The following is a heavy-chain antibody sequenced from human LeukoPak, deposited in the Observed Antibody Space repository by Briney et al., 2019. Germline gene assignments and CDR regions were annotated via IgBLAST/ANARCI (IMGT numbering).Heavy chain of an antibody. CDR3: AKHPPGDYDILTGYSEYFQH. Sequence: PGGTLRLSCAASGFTFSSYGMSWVRQAPGKGLEWVSAINGSGGSTYYADSVKGRFTISRDNSKNTLYLQMNSLRADDTAVYYCAKHPPGDYDILTGYSEYFQHWGQGTLVTVSS. CDR2: INGSGGST. CDR1: GFTFSSYG. V-gene: IGHV3-23*01. J-gene: IGHJ1*01. D-gene: IGHD3-9*01.